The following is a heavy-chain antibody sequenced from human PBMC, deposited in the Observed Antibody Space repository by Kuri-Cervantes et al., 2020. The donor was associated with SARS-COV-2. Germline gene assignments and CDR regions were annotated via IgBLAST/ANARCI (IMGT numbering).Heavy chain of an antibody. CDR2: IIPIFGTA. J-gene: IGHJ5*02. CDR1: GYTFTSYG. V-gene: IGHV1-69*05. Sequence: SVKVSCKASGYTFTSYGISWVRQAPGQGLEWMGGIIPIFGTANYAQKFQGRVTITRDTSASTAYMELSSLRSEDTAVYYCARDPLVVPAAMDSGWFDPWGQGTLVTVSS. CDR3: ARDPLVVPAAMDSGWFDP. D-gene: IGHD2-2*01.